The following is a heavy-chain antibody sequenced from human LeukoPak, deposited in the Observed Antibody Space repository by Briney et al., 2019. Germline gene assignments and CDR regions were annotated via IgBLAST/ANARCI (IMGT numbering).Heavy chain of an antibody. CDR1: GYTFTSYG. D-gene: IGHD3-10*01. CDR3: ARDRSWFGELLSYNFDY. J-gene: IGHJ4*02. Sequence: EASVKVSCKASGYTFTSYGISWVRQAPGQGLEWMGWISAYNGNTNYAQKLQGRVTMTTDTSTSTAYMELRSLRSDDTAVYYCARDRSWFGELLSYNFDYWGQGTLVTVSS. CDR2: ISAYNGNT. V-gene: IGHV1-18*01.